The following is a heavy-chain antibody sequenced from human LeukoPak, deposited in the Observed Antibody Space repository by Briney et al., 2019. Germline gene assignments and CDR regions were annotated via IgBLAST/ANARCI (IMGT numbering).Heavy chain of an antibody. Sequence: GGSLRLSCAASGLTFSNAWMSWVRQAPGKGLEWVGRIKSKTDGGTTDYAAPVKGRFTISRDDSKNTLYLHMNSLKTEDTAVYYCTTRRDSSRAFDIWGQGTMVTVSS. CDR1: GLTFSNAW. D-gene: IGHD3-22*01. V-gene: IGHV3-15*01. CDR3: TTRRDSSRAFDI. J-gene: IGHJ3*02. CDR2: IKSKTDGGTT.